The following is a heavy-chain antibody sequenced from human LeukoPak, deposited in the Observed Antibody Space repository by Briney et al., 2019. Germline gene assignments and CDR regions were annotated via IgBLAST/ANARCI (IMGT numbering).Heavy chain of an antibody. CDR1: GGSFSGYY. D-gene: IGHD3-10*01. Sequence: SETLSLTCAVYGGSFSGYYWSWIRQPPGKGLEWIGEINHSGSTNYNPSLKSRVTISVDTSKNQFSLKLSSVTAADTAVYYCARGEYYYGSGSYLTYYMDVWGKGTTVTVSS. V-gene: IGHV4-34*01. J-gene: IGHJ6*03. CDR3: ARGEYYYGSGSYLTYYMDV. CDR2: INHSGST.